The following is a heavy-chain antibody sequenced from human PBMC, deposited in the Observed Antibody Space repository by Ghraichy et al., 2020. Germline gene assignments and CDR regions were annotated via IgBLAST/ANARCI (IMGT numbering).Heavy chain of an antibody. D-gene: IGHD2-8*01. Sequence: GGSLRLSCAASGFTFSSYGMHWVRQAPGKGLEWVAVIWYDGSNKYYADSVKGRFTISRDNSKNTLYLQMNSLRAEDTAVYYCARDRNIVLIAYYGMDVWGQGTTVTVSS. CDR2: IWYDGSNK. CDR3: ARDRNIVLIAYYGMDV. CDR1: GFTFSSYG. J-gene: IGHJ6*02. V-gene: IGHV3-33*01.